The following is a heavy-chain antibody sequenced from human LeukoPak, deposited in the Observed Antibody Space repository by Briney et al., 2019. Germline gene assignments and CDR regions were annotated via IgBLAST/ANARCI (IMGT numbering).Heavy chain of an antibody. CDR2: IIPILGIA. CDR1: GGTFSSYA. CDR3: ARVNKEKWLVGRYYYGMDV. V-gene: IGHV1-69*04. D-gene: IGHD6-19*01. J-gene: IGHJ6*02. Sequence: GASVKVSCKASGGTFSSYAISWVRQAPGQGLEWMGRIIPILGIANYAQKFQGRVTITADKSTSTAYMELSGLRSEDTAVYYCARVNKEKWLVGRYYYGMDVWGQGTTVTVSS.